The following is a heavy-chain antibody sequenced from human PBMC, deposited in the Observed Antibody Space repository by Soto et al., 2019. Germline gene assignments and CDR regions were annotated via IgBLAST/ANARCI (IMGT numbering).Heavy chain of an antibody. D-gene: IGHD3-3*01. J-gene: IGHJ4*02. CDR2: ISGSGGSI. Sequence: PGGSLRLSCAASGFTFSSYAMSWVRQAPGKGLEWVSAISGSGGSIYYADSVKGRFTISRDNSKNTLYLQMNSLRAEDTAVYYCAKVQEYYDFWSDIGHYFDYWGQGTLVTVSS. CDR1: GFTFSSYA. CDR3: AKVQEYYDFWSDIGHYFDY. V-gene: IGHV3-23*01.